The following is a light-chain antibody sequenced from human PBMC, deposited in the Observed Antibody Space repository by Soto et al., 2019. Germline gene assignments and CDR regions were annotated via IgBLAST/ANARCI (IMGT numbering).Light chain of an antibody. CDR1: QSISDT. V-gene: IGKV3-15*01. J-gene: IGKJ1*01. Sequence: EIDLTQSPATLSVSPGGRATLSCRASQSISDTLAWYQQKPGQAPRLLIYGASTRAPGFPARFSGSGSGTDFTLTISSLQSEDFAVYYCQQYNNWPWTFGQGTKVDIK. CDR3: QQYNNWPWT. CDR2: GAS.